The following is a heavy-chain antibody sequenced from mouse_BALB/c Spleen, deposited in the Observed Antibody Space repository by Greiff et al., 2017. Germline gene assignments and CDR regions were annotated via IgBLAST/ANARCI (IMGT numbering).Heavy chain of an antibody. V-gene: IGHV3-2*02. J-gene: IGHJ4*01. Sequence: DVQLQESGPGLVKPSQSLSLTCTVTGYSITSDYAWNWIRQFPGNKLEWMGYISYSGSTSYNPSLKSRISITRDTSKNQFFLQLNSVTTEDTATYYCARCLGRYAMDYWGQGTSVTVSS. CDR3: ARCLGRYAMDY. CDR1: GYSITSDYA. CDR2: ISYSGST. D-gene: IGHD4-1*01.